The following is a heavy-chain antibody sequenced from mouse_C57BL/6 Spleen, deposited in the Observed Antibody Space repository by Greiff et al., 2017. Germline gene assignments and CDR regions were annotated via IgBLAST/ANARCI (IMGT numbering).Heavy chain of an antibody. CDR3: ARPTVVAPRSSAWFAY. CDR1: GFTFSDYG. J-gene: IGHJ3*01. Sequence: EVMLVESGGGLVKPGGSLKLSCAASGFTFSDYGMHWVRQAPEKGLEWVAYISSGSSTIYYADTVKGRFTISRDNAKNTLFLQMTSLRSEDTAMYYCARPTVVAPRSSAWFAYWGQGTLVTVSA. CDR2: ISSGSSTI. V-gene: IGHV5-17*01. D-gene: IGHD1-1*01.